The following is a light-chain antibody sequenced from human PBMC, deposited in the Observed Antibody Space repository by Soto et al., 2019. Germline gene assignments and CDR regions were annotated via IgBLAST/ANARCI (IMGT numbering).Light chain of an antibody. Sequence: QSALTQPASVSGSPGQSIAISCTGTSSDVGGYDSVCWYQQHPGKAPKLIIFGVSNRPSGVSNRFSGSKSGNTASLTISGLQAEDEADYYCRSYTSGSNYVFGAGTKVTVL. V-gene: IGLV2-14*01. J-gene: IGLJ1*01. CDR2: GVS. CDR1: SSDVGGYDS. CDR3: RSYTSGSNYV.